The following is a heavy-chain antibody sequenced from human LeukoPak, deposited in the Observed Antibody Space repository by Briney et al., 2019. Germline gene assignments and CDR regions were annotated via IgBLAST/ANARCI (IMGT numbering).Heavy chain of an antibody. V-gene: IGHV3-21*04. D-gene: IGHD3-16*01. Sequence: GGSLRLSCAASGFTFSSYSMNWVRQAPGKGLEWVSSITSSSSYIYYADSVKCRFTISRDNSKNTLYLQMNSLRAEDTAMYYCAKDDDWGRFNPWGQGTLVTVSS. CDR2: ITSSSSYI. J-gene: IGHJ1*01. CDR1: GFTFSSYS. CDR3: AKDDDWGRFNP.